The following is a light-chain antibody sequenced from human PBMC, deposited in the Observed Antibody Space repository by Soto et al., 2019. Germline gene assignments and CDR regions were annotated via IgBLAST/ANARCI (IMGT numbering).Light chain of an antibody. CDR2: EVS. Sequence: QSVLTQPASVSGSPGQSITISCTGTSSDIGGYNFVSWYQQHPGKAPKLMIYEVSNRPSGVSHRFSGSKSGNTASLTISGLQAEDESDYYCTSYTSSITVVFGGGTLLTVL. J-gene: IGLJ2*01. CDR1: SSDIGGYNF. CDR3: TSYTSSITVV. V-gene: IGLV2-14*01.